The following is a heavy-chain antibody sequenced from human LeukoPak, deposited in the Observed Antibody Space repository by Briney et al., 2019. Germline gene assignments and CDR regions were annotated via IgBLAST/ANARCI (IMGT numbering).Heavy chain of an antibody. Sequence: PSETLSLTCTVSGGSISSYYWSWIRQPPGKGLEWIGYIYYSGSTNYDPSLKSRVTISVDTSKNQFSLKLSSVTAADTAVYYCAREYYDQGAFDIWGQGTMVTVSS. J-gene: IGHJ3*02. D-gene: IGHD3-3*01. CDR2: IYYSGST. V-gene: IGHV4-59*01. CDR1: GGSISSYY. CDR3: AREYYDQGAFDI.